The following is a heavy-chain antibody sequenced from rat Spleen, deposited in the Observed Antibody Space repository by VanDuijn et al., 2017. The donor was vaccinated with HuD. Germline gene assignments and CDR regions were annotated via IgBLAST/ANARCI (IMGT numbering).Heavy chain of an antibody. CDR2: INGDGGST. V-gene: IGHV5-58*01. J-gene: IGHJ3*01. CDR1: GFTFSRYW. D-gene: IGHD1-12*03. Sequence: EVQLVETGGGFVQPGRSLKLSCVASGFTFSRYWMYWIRQAPGKGLECVSSINGDGGSTYYPDSVKGRFTISRDNAENTVYLQMKSLRSEDTATYYCAKRDYYGYYPFAYWGQGTLVTVSS. CDR3: AKRDYYGYYPFAY.